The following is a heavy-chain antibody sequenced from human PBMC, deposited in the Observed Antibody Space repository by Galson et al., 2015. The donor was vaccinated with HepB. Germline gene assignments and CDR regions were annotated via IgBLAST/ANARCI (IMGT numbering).Heavy chain of an antibody. Sequence: TLSLTCTVSGGSISSGDYYWSWIRQPPGKGLEWIGYIYYSGSTYYNPSLKSRVTISVDTSKNQFSLKLSSVTAADTAVYYCAREDGRVSNQLDYWGQGTLVTVSS. V-gene: IGHV4-30-4*01. CDR2: IYYSGST. J-gene: IGHJ4*02. CDR3: AREDGRVSNQLDY. D-gene: IGHD4-11*01. CDR1: GGSISSGDYY.